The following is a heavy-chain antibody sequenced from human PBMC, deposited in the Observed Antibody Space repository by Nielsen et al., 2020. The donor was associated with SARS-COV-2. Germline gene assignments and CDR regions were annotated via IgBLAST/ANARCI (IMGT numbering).Heavy chain of an antibody. CDR3: ARESSPYYYGSGSSDY. V-gene: IGHV1-46*01. D-gene: IGHD3-10*01. J-gene: IGHJ4*02. Sequence: WVRQAPGQGLEWMGIINPSGGSTSYAQKFQGRVTMTRDTSTSTVYMELSRLRSDDTAVYYCARESSPYYYGSGSSDYWGQGTLVTVSS. CDR2: INPSGGST.